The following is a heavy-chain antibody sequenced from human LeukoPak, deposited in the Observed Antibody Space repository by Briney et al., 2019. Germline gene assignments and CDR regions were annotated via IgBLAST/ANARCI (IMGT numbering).Heavy chain of an antibody. CDR2: IYYSGST. CDR1: GGSISSYY. Sequence: SETLSLTCTVSGGSISSYYWSWIRQPPGKGLEWIGYIYYSGSTNYNPSLKSRVTISVDTSKNQFSLKLSSVTAADTAVYYCVREMGALDYWGQGTLVTVSS. CDR3: VREMGALDY. J-gene: IGHJ4*02. V-gene: IGHV4-59*01. D-gene: IGHD1-26*01.